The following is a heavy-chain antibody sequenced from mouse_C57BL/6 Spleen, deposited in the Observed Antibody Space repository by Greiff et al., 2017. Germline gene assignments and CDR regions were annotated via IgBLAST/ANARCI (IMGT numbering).Heavy chain of an antibody. J-gene: IGHJ1*03. CDR2: IHPNSGST. D-gene: IGHD2-13*01. CDR1: GYTFTSYW. CDR3: ARGVIEGFDV. V-gene: IGHV1-64*01. Sequence: QVQLQQPGAELVKPGASVKLSCKASGYTFTSYWMHWVKQRPGQGLEWIGMIHPNSGSTNYNAKFKSKATLTVDKSSSTAYMQLSSLTSEDAAVYYCARGVIEGFDVGGTGTTDTVSS.